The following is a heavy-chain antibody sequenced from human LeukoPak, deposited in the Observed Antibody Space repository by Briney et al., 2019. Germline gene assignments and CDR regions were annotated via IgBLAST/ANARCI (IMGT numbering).Heavy chain of an antibody. D-gene: IGHD5-24*01. V-gene: IGHV3-23*01. J-gene: IGHJ4*02. CDR1: GFTFRTSA. CDR3: AKRTMSAFDS. Sequence: GGSLRLSCAASGFTFRTSAMNWVRQAPGKGLEWLCGISGSGNGTYDADSVKGRFTISRDNSQNMVYLLMNSLTVEDAATYYCAKRTMSAFDSWGQGTLLIVSS. CDR2: ISGSGNGT.